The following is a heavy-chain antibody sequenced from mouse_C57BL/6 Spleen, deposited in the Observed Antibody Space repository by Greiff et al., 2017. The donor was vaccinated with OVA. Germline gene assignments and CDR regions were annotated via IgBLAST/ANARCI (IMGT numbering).Heavy chain of an antibody. CDR1: GYTFTDYN. Sequence: EVQLQESGPELVKPGASVKMSCKASGYTFTDYNMHWVKQSHGKSLEWIGYINPNNGGTSYNQKFKGKATLTVNKSSSTAYMELRSLTSEDSAVYYCAGLYSNYLYFDVWGTGTTVTVSS. J-gene: IGHJ1*03. CDR2: INPNNGGT. CDR3: AGLYSNYLYFDV. V-gene: IGHV1-22*01. D-gene: IGHD2-5*01.